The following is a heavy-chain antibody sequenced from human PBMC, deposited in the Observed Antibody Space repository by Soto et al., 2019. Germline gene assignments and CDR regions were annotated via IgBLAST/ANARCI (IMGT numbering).Heavy chain of an antibody. CDR3: TRNENDFCSGAWDY. D-gene: IGHD3-3*01. CDR2: IRSKAYSGRT. V-gene: IGHV3-49*03. Sequence: LSCTASGFTFGDYAMSWFRQAPGKGLKGLGFIRSKAYSGRTEYAASVKGRFTISRDDSKNNAYLKMNSVKAEDTAVYYCTRNENDFCSGAWDYWGQGTLVTVSS. CDR1: GFTFGDYA. J-gene: IGHJ4*02.